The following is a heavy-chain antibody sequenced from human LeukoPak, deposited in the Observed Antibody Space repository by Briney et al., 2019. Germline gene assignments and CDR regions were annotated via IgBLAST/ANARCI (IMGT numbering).Heavy chain of an antibody. Sequence: GASVKVSCKASGYTFTGYYMHWVRQAPGQGLEWMGRINPNSGGTNYAQKFQGRVTMTRDTSISTAYMELSRLRSDDTAVYYCARSSGSLPYNWFDLWGQGTLVTVSS. V-gene: IGHV1-2*06. D-gene: IGHD1-26*01. CDR2: INPNSGGT. CDR3: ARSSGSLPYNWFDL. CDR1: GYTFTGYY. J-gene: IGHJ5*02.